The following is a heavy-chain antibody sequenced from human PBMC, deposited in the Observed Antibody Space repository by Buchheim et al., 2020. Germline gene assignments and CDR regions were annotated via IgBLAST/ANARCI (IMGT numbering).Heavy chain of an antibody. D-gene: IGHD6-19*01. CDR1: VFTFISYA. CDR2: ISGSGGGT. V-gene: IGHV3-23*01. Sequence: EVQLLESGGGLVQPGGSLRLSCAASVFTFISYAMSWVRPAPGKGLEWVSAISGSGGGTYYPDSVKGRFTISRDNPKNTLYLQMNSLRAEDTAVYYCATHKSSGWFGIRFDYWGQGTL. J-gene: IGHJ4*02. CDR3: ATHKSSGWFGIRFDY.